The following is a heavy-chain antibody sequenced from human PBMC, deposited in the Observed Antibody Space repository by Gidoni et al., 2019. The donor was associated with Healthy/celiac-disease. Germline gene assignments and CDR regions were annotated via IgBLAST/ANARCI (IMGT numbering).Heavy chain of an antibody. J-gene: IGHJ3*01. V-gene: IGHV3-30*02. CDR1: GFTFSSYG. CDR3: AKRGNDYGDYDLAY. Sequence: VQLVESGGGVVQPGGSRRLSCAASGFTFSSYGMPWVRQAPGKGLEWVAFIRYDGSNKYYAESVKGRFTISRDNSKNTLYLQMNSLRAEDTAVYYCAKRGNDYGDYDLAYWGQGTMVTVSS. CDR2: IRYDGSNK. D-gene: IGHD4-17*01.